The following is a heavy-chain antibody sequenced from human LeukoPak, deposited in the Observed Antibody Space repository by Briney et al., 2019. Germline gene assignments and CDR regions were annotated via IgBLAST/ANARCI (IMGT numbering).Heavy chain of an antibody. D-gene: IGHD2-15*01. V-gene: IGHV3-30*02. Sequence: GGSLRLSCAASGFTFSSYGMHWVRQAPGKGLEWVAFIRYDGSNKYYADSVKGRFTISRDNSKNTLYLQMNSLRAEDTAVYYCVKDLGSAITSALALGAWGQGTTVTVSS. CDR3: VKDLGSAITSALALGA. CDR1: GFTFSSYG. J-gene: IGHJ6*02. CDR2: IRYDGSNK.